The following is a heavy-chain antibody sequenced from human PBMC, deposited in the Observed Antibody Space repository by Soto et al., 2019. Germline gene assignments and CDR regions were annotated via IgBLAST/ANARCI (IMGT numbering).Heavy chain of an antibody. Sequence: APVKVSCKASGYTFTSYGTSWVRQAPGQGLEWMGWISAYNGNTNYAQKLQGRVTMTTDTSTSTAYMELRSLRSDDTAVYYCARDHNAIFTGYYMEDAFDIWGQGTMVTVSS. CDR1: GYTFTSYG. D-gene: IGHD3-9*01. V-gene: IGHV1-18*01. CDR3: ARDHNAIFTGYYMEDAFDI. CDR2: ISAYNGNT. J-gene: IGHJ3*02.